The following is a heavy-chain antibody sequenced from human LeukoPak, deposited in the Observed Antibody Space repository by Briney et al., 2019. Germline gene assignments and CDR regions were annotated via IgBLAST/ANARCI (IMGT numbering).Heavy chain of an antibody. CDR1: GYTFTSYA. V-gene: IGHV1-3*03. Sequence: ASVKVSCKASGYTFTSYAMHWVRQAPGQRLEWMGWINAGNGNTKYSQEFQGRVTITRDTSASTAYMELSSLRSEDMAVYYCARGPVLLAGSWFGWFDPWGQGTLVTVSS. D-gene: IGHD3-10*01. J-gene: IGHJ5*02. CDR3: ARGPVLLAGSWFGWFDP. CDR2: INAGNGNT.